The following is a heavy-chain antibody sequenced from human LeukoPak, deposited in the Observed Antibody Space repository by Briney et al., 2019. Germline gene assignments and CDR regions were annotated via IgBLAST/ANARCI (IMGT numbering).Heavy chain of an antibody. V-gene: IGHV4-59*08. D-gene: IGHD6-19*01. CDR3: ARFATGGLYYFDY. CDR2: IYYSGRT. Sequence: PSADLCPTLTCAGNSSSCCWWGLLQAPPGEGVEGIGYIYYSGRTNYNPSLKSRVTISVDTSKNQFSLKLISVTAADTAVYYCARFATGGLYYFDYWGQGTLVIVSS. J-gene: IGHJ4*02. CDR1: GNSSSCCW.